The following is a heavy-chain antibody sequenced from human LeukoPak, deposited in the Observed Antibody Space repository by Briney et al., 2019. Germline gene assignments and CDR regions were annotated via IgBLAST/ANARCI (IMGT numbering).Heavy chain of an antibody. D-gene: IGHD5-18*01. Sequence: GGSLRLSCAASGFTFSGCGMHWVRQAPGKGPEGVAFIWYDGRDKYYTDSVKGRFTISRDNSKNTLYLQMNSLRAEDTAMYYCAKDPYSYGSYFDYWGQGTLVTVSS. CDR3: AKDPYSYGSYFDY. V-gene: IGHV3-30*02. CDR1: GFTFSGCG. CDR2: IWYDGRDK. J-gene: IGHJ4*02.